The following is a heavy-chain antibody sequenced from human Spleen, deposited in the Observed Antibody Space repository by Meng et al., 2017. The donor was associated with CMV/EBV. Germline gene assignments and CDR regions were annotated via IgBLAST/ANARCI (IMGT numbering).Heavy chain of an antibody. CDR2: INANSGFT. D-gene: IGHD1-14*01. CDR3: AKGMEDFVVEPPTIWVDP. CDR1: YPFSGYY. V-gene: IGHV1-2*02. J-gene: IGHJ5*02. Sequence: YPFSGYYMHWVRQAPGQGLEWMGWINANSGFTHSAQKFQGRVTMTRDTSISTAYMELRRLRSDDTAVYYCAKGMEDFVVEPPTIWVDPWGQGTLVTVSS.